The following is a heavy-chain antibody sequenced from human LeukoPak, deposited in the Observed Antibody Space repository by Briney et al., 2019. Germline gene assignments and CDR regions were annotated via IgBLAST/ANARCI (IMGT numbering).Heavy chain of an antibody. CDR1: GFTFSSYA. D-gene: IGHD6-13*01. CDR2: ISGSGGST. V-gene: IGHV3-23*01. Sequence: PGGSLRLSCAASGFTFSSYAMSWVRQAPGKGLGWVSAISGSGGSTYYADSVKSRFTISRDNFKNTLYLQMNSLRAEDTAVYYSATRIAAAVGFVYWGQGTLVSVSS. J-gene: IGHJ4*02. CDR3: ATRIAAAVGFVY.